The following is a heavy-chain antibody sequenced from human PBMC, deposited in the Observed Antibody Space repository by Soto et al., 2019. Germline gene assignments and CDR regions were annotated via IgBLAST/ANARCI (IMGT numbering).Heavy chain of an antibody. Sequence: SETLSLTCTFSGYSISSSHWWSWVRRPPGRGLEWIGEIYHTGGLNYSPSLKSRLTISIDTSMNQFSLKLTSVTAADTAVYYCARDAPNTGPFDYWGQGILVTVSS. CDR1: GYSISSSHW. D-gene: IGHD7-27*01. CDR2: IYHTGGL. V-gene: IGHV4-4*02. J-gene: IGHJ4*02. CDR3: ARDAPNTGPFDY.